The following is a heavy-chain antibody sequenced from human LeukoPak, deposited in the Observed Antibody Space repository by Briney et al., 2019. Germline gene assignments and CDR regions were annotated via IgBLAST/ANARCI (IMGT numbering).Heavy chain of an antibody. CDR2: ISSSGSII. CDR1: GFTFSSYA. J-gene: IGHJ6*03. V-gene: IGHV3-48*04. Sequence: GGSLRLSCAASGFTFSSYAMSWVRQAPGKGLEWISYISSSGSIIYYADSVEGRFTISRDNAKNSLYLQMNSLRAEDTAVYYCARVIEAAVGTSYYYYYMDVWGKGTTVTVSS. CDR3: ARVIEAAVGTSYYYYYMDV. D-gene: IGHD6-13*01.